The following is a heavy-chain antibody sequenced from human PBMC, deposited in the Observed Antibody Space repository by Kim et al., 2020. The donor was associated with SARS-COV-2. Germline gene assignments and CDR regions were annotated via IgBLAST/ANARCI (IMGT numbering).Heavy chain of an antibody. Sequence: EDSVKGRCTITRDNSKNTLYLQMNSVGAEDTAVYYCARAGSGSYYYGMDVWGQGTTVTVSS. CDR3: ARAGSGSYYYGMDV. V-gene: IGHV3-30*01. D-gene: IGHD1-26*01. J-gene: IGHJ6*02.